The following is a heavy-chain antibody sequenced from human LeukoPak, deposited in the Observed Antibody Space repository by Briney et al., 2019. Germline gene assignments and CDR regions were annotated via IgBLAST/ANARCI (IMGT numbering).Heavy chain of an antibody. CDR3: ARLLRFLDPNVDV. CDR1: GGSMSSGDYN. D-gene: IGHD3-3*01. CDR2: IYYSGST. J-gene: IGHJ6*04. V-gene: IGHV4-30-4*08. Sequence: NPSQTLSLTCTVSGGSMSSGDYNWSWLRQPPGKGLEWVGYIYYSGSTYYNPSLKSRVTISVDTSKTQFSLKLSSVTAADTAVYYCARLLRFLDPNVDVWGKGTTVTVSS.